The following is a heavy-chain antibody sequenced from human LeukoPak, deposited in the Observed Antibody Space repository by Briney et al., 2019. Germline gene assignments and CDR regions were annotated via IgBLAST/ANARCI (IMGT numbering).Heavy chain of an antibody. CDR2: ISGSGGST. D-gene: IGHD3-22*01. CDR1: GFTFSSYA. J-gene: IGHJ4*02. CDR3: ATERLTYYYDSSGRGYFDY. Sequence: PGGSLRLSCAASGFTFSSYAMSWVRQAPGKGLEWVSAISGSGGSTYYADSVKGRFTISRDNSKNTLYLQMNSLRAEDTAVYYCATERLTYYYDSSGRGYFDYWGQGTLVTVSS. V-gene: IGHV3-23*01.